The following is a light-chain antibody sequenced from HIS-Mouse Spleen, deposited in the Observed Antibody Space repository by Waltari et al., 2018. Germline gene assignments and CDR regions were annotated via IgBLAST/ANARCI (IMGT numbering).Light chain of an antibody. V-gene: IGLV3-10*01. J-gene: IGLJ2*01. CDR3: YSTDSSGNHRV. CDR1: ALPQKY. Sequence: SYELTQPPSVSVSPGQTARITCPGDALPQKYAYWYQQKSGQAPVLVIYEDSKRPSGIPERFSGSSSGTMATLTISGAQVEDEAGYYCYSTDSSGNHRVFGGGTKLTVL. CDR2: EDS.